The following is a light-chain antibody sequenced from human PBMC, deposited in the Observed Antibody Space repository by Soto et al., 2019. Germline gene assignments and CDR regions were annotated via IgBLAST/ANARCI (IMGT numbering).Light chain of an antibody. Sequence: QSVLTQPASVSGSPGQSITISCTGTSSDGGGYNYVSWYQQHPGKTPKLLIYYVSNRPSGVSNRFSGSKSGNTASLTISGLQAEDEADYYCSSYTSSSTLYVFGTGTKVTVL. CDR3: SSYTSSSTLYV. V-gene: IGLV2-14*01. CDR1: SSDGGGYNY. J-gene: IGLJ1*01. CDR2: YVS.